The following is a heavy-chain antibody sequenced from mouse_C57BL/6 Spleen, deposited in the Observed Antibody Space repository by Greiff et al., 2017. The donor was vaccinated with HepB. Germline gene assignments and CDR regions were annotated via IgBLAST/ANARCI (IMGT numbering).Heavy chain of an antibody. J-gene: IGHJ2*01. D-gene: IGHD1-1*01. V-gene: IGHV1-75*01. CDR1: GYTFTDYY. CDR3: ARNGGAVVAPFDY. Sequence: VQLQQSGPELVKPGASVKISCKASGYTFTDYYINWVKQRPGQGLEWIGWIFPGSGSTYYNEKFKGKATLTVDKSSSTAYMLLSSLTSEDSAVYFCARNGGAVVAPFDYWGQGTTLTVSS. CDR2: IFPGSGST.